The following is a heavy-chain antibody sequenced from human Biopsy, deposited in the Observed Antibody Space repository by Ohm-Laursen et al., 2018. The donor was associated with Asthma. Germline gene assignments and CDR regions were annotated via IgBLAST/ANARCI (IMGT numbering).Heavy chain of an antibody. D-gene: IGHD3-10*01. CDR3: ARAVDYSHYYGIDV. CDR2: ISVYNGNT. Sequence: ASVKVSCKTSGYTFNSAGITWVRQAPGQGLEWMGWISVYNGNTKVAQKLQDRVTMITDTSTSTAYMELRSLRSYDTAVYFCARAVDYSHYYGIDVWGQGTTVTVS. CDR1: GYTFNSAG. J-gene: IGHJ6*02. V-gene: IGHV1-18*01.